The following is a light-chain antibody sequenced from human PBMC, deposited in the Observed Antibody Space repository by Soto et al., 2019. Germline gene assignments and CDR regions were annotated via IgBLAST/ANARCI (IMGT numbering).Light chain of an antibody. CDR2: GAS. CDR3: QQYDNLLYT. CDR1: QSVSSN. J-gene: IGKJ2*01. Sequence: EIVMTQSPATLSVSPGERATLSCRASQSVSSNLAWYQQKPGQAPRLLIYGASTRATAIPARFSGSGSGTEFTLTISSLQSEDFATYYCQQYDNLLYTFGQGTKLEIK. V-gene: IGKV3-15*01.